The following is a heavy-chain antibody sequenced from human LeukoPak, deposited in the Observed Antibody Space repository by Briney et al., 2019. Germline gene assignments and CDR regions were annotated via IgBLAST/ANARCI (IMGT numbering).Heavy chain of an antibody. CDR2: IKSKTDGGTI. J-gene: IGHJ4*02. CDR1: GFTFSFYW. CDR3: MVQLWRSSYYFDY. D-gene: IGHD5-18*01. V-gene: IGHV3-15*01. Sequence: GGSLTLSCVGSGFTFSFYWMSWVRQAPGKGLEWVGRIKSKTDGGTIDYAAPVKGRFTISRDDSKNTLYLQMNSLKTEDTAVYYCMVQLWRSSYYFDYWGQGTLVTVSS.